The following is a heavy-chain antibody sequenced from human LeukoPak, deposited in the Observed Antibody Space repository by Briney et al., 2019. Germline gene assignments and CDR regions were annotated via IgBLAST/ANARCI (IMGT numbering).Heavy chain of an antibody. J-gene: IGHJ4*02. V-gene: IGHV4-39*01. D-gene: IGHD3-22*01. CDR1: GGSISSNSYY. CDR2: IYYSGST. Sequence: MSSETLSLTCTVSGGSISSNSYYWGWIRQPPGKGLEWIGSIYYSGSTYYNPSLKSRVTISVDTSKNQFSLKLSSVTAADTAVYYCAKGYYDSSGYYFWGQGTLVTVSS. CDR3: AKGYYDSSGYYF.